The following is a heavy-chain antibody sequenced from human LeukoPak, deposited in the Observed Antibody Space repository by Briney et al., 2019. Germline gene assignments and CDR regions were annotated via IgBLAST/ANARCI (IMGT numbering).Heavy chain of an antibody. CDR2: MWYDGSNK. V-gene: IGHV3-33*01. D-gene: IGHD1-26*01. CDR3: AGDRATSYFDY. J-gene: IGHJ4*02. Sequence: GGSLRLSCAASGFTFRSHGMHWVRQAPGKGLEWVAFMWYDGSNKYYTDSVKGRFTISRDNSKNTLYLQVNSLRAEDTAVYYCAGDRATSYFDYWGQGALVTISS. CDR1: GFTFRSHG.